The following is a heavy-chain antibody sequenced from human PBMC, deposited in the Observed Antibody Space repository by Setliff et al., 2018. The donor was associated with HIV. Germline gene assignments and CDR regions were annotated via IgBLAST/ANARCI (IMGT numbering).Heavy chain of an antibody. CDR3: ARDQLRIPERWDFDF. CDR1: GFTFSSFA. Sequence: GGSLRLSCAASGFTFSSFAMTWVRQAPGKGLEWVSSISGSGDITFYADSVKGRFTISTDNSKNTLYLQMNSLRAEDTAVYYRARDQLRIPERWDFDFWGQGTLVTVSS. V-gene: IGHV3-23*01. J-gene: IGHJ4*02. D-gene: IGHD2-2*01. CDR2: ISGSGDIT.